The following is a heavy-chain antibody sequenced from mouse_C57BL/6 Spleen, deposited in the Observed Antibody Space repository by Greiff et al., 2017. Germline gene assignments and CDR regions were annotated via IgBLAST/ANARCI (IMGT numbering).Heavy chain of an antibody. CDR1: GFNIKDDY. D-gene: IGHD1-1*01. Sequence: VQLKQSGAELVRPGASVKLSCTASGFNIKDDYMHWVKQRPEQGLEWIGWIDPENGDTEYASKFQGKATITADTSSNTAYLQLSSLTSEDTAVYYCTFHYYGSSGVYFDYWGQGTTLTVSS. J-gene: IGHJ2*01. V-gene: IGHV14-4*01. CDR2: IDPENGDT. CDR3: TFHYYGSSGVYFDY.